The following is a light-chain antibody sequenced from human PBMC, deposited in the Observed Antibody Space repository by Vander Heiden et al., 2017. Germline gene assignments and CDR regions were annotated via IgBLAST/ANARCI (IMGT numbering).Light chain of an antibody. CDR1: QSVSRN. CDR3: QQSDSTPYT. CDR2: TAS. Sequence: DIQMTQSPSSLSASVGDRVTITCRASQSVSRNLNWYQQKPGKAPKLLIYTASSLQSGVPSRFSGSGSGTDFTLTISRLQPEDLAAYYCQQSDSTPYTFGQGTKLEIK. V-gene: IGKV1-39*01. J-gene: IGKJ2*01.